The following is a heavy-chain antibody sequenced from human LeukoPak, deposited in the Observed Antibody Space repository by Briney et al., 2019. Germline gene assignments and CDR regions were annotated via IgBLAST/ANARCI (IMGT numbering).Heavy chain of an antibody. V-gene: IGHV3-7*01. CDR3: ARGRGSWYGVYFDY. Sequence: GGSLRLSCAASGFTFSSYWMSWVRQAPGKGLEWVANIKQDGSEKYYVDSVKGRFTISRDNAKNSLYLQLNSLRTEDTAVYYCARGRGSWYGVYFDYWGQGTLVTVSS. D-gene: IGHD6-13*01. CDR1: GFTFSSYW. CDR2: IKQDGSEK. J-gene: IGHJ4*02.